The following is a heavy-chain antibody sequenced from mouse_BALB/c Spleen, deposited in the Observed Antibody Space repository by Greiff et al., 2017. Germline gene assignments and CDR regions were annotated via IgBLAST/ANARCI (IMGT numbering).Heavy chain of an antibody. CDR3: ATLFITTVVADY. Sequence: EVKVVESGGDLVKPGGSLKLSCAASGFTFSSYGMSWVRQTPDKRLEWVATISSGGSYTYYPDSVKGRFTISRDNAKNTLYLQMSSLKSEDTAMYYCATLFITTVVADYWGQGTTLTVSS. CDR2: ISSGGSYT. V-gene: IGHV5-6*01. D-gene: IGHD1-1*01. CDR1: GFTFSSYG. J-gene: IGHJ2*01.